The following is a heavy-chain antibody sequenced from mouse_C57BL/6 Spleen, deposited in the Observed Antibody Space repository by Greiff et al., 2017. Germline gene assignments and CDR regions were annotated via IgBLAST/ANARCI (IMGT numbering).Heavy chain of an antibody. V-gene: IGHV1-22*01. CDR2: INPNNGGT. CDR1: GYTFTDYN. Sequence: VQLQQSGPELVKPGPSVKMSCKASGYTFTDYNMHWVKQRHGKSLQWIGYINPNNGGTSYNQKFKGKATLTVNKSSSTAYMELRSRTSEDSAVYYCARGDYGDYWGQGTTLTVAS. D-gene: IGHD1-1*02. CDR3: ARGDYGDY. J-gene: IGHJ2*01.